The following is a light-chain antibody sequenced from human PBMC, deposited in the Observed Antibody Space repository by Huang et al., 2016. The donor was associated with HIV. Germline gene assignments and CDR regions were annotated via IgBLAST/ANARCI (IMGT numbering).Light chain of an antibody. CDR2: DAS. V-gene: IGKV1-NL1*01. J-gene: IGKJ2*01. CDR1: HDISNS. Sequence: DIQMTQSPSSLSASVGDRVTITCRASHDISNSLASYQQKLGKAPKLLVYDASKLESGVPARFSGWGSGTDYTLTINSLQPEDFATYYCQQYYVAPMYTFGQGTKLEIK. CDR3: QQYYVAPMYT.